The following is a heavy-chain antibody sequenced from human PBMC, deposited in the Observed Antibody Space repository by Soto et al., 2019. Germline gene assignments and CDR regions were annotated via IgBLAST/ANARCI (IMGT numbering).Heavy chain of an antibody. D-gene: IGHD2-15*01. J-gene: IGHJ4*02. CDR3: ARASGGSCYD. CDR2: IIPIFGTA. CDR1: AYTFTTYD. V-gene: IGHV1-69*13. Sequence: QVQLVQSGAEVKKPGASVKVSCKASAYTFTTYDITWVRQAPGQGLEWMGGIIPIFGTANYAQKFQGRVTITADESTSTAYMELSSLRSEDTAVYYCARASGGSCYDWGQGTLVTVSS.